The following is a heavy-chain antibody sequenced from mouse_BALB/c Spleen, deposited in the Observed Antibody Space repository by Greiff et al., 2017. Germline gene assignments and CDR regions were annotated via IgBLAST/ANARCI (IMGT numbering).Heavy chain of an antibody. V-gene: IGHV2-2*02. J-gene: IGHJ4*01. CDR3: AREQYGNYEAMDY. CDR1: GFSLTSYG. Sequence: QVQLQQSGPGLVQPSQSLSITCTVSGFSLTSYGVHWVRQSPGKGLEWLGVIWSGGSTDYNAAFISRLSISKDNSKSQVFFKMNSLQANDTAIYYCAREQYGNYEAMDYWGQGTSVTVSS. D-gene: IGHD2-10*02. CDR2: IWSGGST.